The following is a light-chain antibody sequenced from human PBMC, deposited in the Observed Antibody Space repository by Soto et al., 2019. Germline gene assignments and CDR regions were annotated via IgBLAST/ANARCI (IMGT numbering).Light chain of an antibody. V-gene: IGLV1-36*01. CDR2: YDD. J-gene: IGLJ1*01. CDR1: SSNIGNNA. CDR3: AAWDDSLNGYV. Sequence: QSVLTQPPSVSEAPGQRVTISCSGSSSNIGNNAVNWYQQLPGKAPKLLIYYDDLLPSGVSDRFSGSKSGTSASLAISGLQSEDEADYYCAAWDDSLNGYVFGTGTKVTV.